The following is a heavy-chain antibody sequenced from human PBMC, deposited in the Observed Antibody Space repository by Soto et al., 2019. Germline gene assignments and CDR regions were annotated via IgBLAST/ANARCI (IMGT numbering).Heavy chain of an antibody. CDR2: ISSSSSTI. Sequence: RGSLRLSCAASGFTFSSYSMNWVRQAPGKGLEWVSYISSSSSTIYYADSVKGRFTISRDNAKNSLYLQMNSLRAEDTAVYYCAREGCSSTSCYWPYYYMDVWGKGTTVTVSS. CDR1: GFTFSSYS. V-gene: IGHV3-48*01. CDR3: AREGCSSTSCYWPYYYMDV. J-gene: IGHJ6*03. D-gene: IGHD2-2*01.